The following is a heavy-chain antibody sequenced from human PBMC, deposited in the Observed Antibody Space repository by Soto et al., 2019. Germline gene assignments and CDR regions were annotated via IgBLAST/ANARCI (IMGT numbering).Heavy chain of an antibody. CDR2: IRNIANSYTT. J-gene: IGHJ5*02. Sequence: EVQLVESGGDLVQPGGSLRLSCAVSGFTFSDHYMYWVRQAQGKGLEWVGRIRNIANSYTTDYAASVKGRFTISLDDSKNSLYLQMNSLKTEDTAMYYCARRITGTPPADGGSWGQGTLVTVSS. D-gene: IGHD1-7*01. CDR1: GFTFSDHY. CDR3: ARRITGTPPADGGS. V-gene: IGHV3-72*01.